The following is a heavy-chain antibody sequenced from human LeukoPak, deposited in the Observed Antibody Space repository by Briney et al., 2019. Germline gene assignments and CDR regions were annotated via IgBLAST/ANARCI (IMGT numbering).Heavy chain of an antibody. CDR2: IKEDGSEK. D-gene: IGHD1-26*01. J-gene: IGHJ4*02. Sequence: GGSLRLSCAASGFTFSSYWMSWVRQTPGKGLEWVGNIKEDGSEKYYVDSVKGRFTVSRDNAKNTLYLQMNSLRADDTAVYYCTRSPSLGGSYWGFDYWGQGTLLTVSS. CDR3: TRSPSLGGSYWGFDY. CDR1: GFTFSSYW. V-gene: IGHV3-7*02.